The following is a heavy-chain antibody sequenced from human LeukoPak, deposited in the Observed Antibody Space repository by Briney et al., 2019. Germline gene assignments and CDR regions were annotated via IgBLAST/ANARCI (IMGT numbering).Heavy chain of an antibody. CDR3: AFTGCSGGSCYDWFDP. V-gene: IGHV1-18*01. J-gene: IGHJ5*02. CDR1: GYTFTSYG. Sequence: GASVKVSCKASGYTFTSYGISWVRQAPGQGLEWMGWISAYNGNTNYAQKIQGRVTMTTDTSTSTAYMELRSLRSDDTAVYYCAFTGCSGGSCYDWFDPWGQGTLVTVSS. CDR2: ISAYNGNT. D-gene: IGHD2-15*01.